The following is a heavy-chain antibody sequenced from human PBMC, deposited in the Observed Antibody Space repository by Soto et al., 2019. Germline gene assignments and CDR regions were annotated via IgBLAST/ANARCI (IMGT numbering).Heavy chain of an antibody. J-gene: IGHJ4*02. V-gene: IGHV3-30-3*01. CDR2: ISYDGSNK. D-gene: IGHD6-13*01. CDR1: GFTFSSYA. CDR3: ARALVTAAGLNLFDY. Sequence: GGSLRLSCAASGFTFSSYAMHWVRQAPGKGLEWVAVISYDGSNKYYADSVKGRFTISRDNSKNTLYLQMNSLRAEDTAVYYCARALVTAAGLNLFDYWGQGTLVTVSS.